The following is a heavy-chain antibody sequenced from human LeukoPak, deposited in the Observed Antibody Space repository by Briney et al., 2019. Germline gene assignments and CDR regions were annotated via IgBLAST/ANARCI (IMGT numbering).Heavy chain of an antibody. CDR3: ARGVVATTTYYYYYGMDV. J-gene: IGHJ6*02. CDR2: ISYDGSNK. D-gene: IGHD5-12*01. Sequence: SGGSLRLSCAASGFTFSSYAMHWVRQAPGKGLEWVAVISYDGSNKYYADSVKGRFTISRDNSKNTLYLQMNSLRAEDTAVYYCARGVVATTTYYYYYGMDVWGQGTTVTVSS. V-gene: IGHV3-30-3*01. CDR1: GFTFSSYA.